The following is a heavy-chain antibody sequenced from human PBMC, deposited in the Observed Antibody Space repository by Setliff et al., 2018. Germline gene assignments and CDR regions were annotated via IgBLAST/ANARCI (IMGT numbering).Heavy chain of an antibody. D-gene: IGHD3-10*01. V-gene: IGHV4-39*01. Sequence: SETLSLTCTVSGASLNSGTYYWGWIRQPPGKGLEWIGRIYYRGDTYYNASLKGRLTISVDTAQNQFSLRLTSVTAEDTAIYFCAACITMVRGVIMKYNWFDPWGPGTLVTVSS. CDR1: GASLNSGTYY. CDR2: IYYRGDT. CDR3: AACITMVRGVIMKYNWFDP. J-gene: IGHJ5*02.